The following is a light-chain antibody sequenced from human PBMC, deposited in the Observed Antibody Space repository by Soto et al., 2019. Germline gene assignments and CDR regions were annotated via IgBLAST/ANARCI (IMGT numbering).Light chain of an antibody. CDR3: QQRSNWPPKLT. Sequence: EIVLTQSPATLSSSPGEAATLSCRASQSVSGYLAWYQQKPGQAPRLLIYDASKRASGIPARFSGSWSGTDFTLTISSLEPEDFGVYYCQQRSNWPPKLTFGGGTKVEIK. J-gene: IGKJ4*01. CDR1: QSVSGY. V-gene: IGKV3-11*01. CDR2: DAS.